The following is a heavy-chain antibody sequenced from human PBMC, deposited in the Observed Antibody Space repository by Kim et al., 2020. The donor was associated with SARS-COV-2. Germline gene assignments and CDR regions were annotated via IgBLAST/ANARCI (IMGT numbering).Heavy chain of an antibody. D-gene: IGHD3-3*01. CDR3: ARGKKGTIFGVVISQGLNYYYVSGMDV. CDR2: ISGSGGST. Sequence: GGSLRLSCAASGFTFSSYAMSWVRQAPGKGLEWVSAISGSGGSTYYADSVKGRFTISRDNSKNTLYLQMNSLRAEDTAVYYCARGKKGTIFGVVISQGLNYYYVSGMDVWGQGTTVTISS. V-gene: IGHV3-23*01. J-gene: IGHJ6*02. CDR1: GFTFSSYA.